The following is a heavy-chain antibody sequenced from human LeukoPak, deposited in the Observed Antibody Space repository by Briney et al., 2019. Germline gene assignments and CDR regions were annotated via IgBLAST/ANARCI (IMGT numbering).Heavy chain of an antibody. Sequence: SVKVSCKASGGTFSSYAICWVRQAPGQGLEWMGGIIPIFGTANYAQKFQSRVTITADESTSTAYMELSSLRSEDTAVYYCARGDTTTVTTGPEGAFDIWGQGTMVTVSS. V-gene: IGHV1-69*13. D-gene: IGHD4-17*01. J-gene: IGHJ3*02. CDR3: ARGDTTTVTTGPEGAFDI. CDR2: IIPIFGTA. CDR1: GGTFSSYA.